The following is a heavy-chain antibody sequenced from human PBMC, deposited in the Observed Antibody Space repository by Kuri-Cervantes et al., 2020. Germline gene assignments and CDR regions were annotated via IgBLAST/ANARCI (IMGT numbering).Heavy chain of an antibody. CDR3: AGAAGAATDY. J-gene: IGHJ4*02. CDR2: ISDDNSEI. CDR1: GFIFSDYY. Sequence: GESLKISCAASGFIFSDYYMSWIRQAPGKGLEWIAYISDDNSEIYYADSVKGRFTISRDNAKSSLYLHPNHLRVEDTAVYYCAGAAGAATDYWGRGALVTVSS. V-gene: IGHV3-11*06. D-gene: IGHD6-25*01.